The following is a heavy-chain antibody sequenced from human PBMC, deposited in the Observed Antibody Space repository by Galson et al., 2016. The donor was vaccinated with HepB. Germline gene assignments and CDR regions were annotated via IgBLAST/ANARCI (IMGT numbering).Heavy chain of an antibody. CDR2: ISYDGRKK. D-gene: IGHD6-13*01. Sequence: SLRLSCAASGFTFNSYAMHWVRQAPGKAPEWVAVISYDGRKKYYADSVKGRFTISRDKSKKTLFLEMNSLRPEDTAVYHCARAPIEVDGMRHYYYGMDVWGQGTTVTVSS. CDR3: ARAPIEVDGMRHYYYGMDV. CDR1: GFTFNSYA. V-gene: IGHV3-30*04. J-gene: IGHJ6*02.